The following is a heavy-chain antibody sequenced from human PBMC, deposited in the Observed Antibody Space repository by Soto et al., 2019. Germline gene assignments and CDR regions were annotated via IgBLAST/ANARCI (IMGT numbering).Heavy chain of an antibody. CDR2: IYHSGST. CDR1: SGSISSSNL. D-gene: IGHD4-17*01. J-gene: IGHJ5*02. V-gene: IGHV4-4*02. Sequence: PSETLSLTCAVASGSISSSNLWSWVSKPPGKGLEWIGEIYHSGSTNYNPSLKSRVTISVDKSKNQFSLKLSSVTAADTAVYYCARESLDGDYSHIFDPGGQGTLVTVSS. CDR3: ARESLDGDYSHIFDP.